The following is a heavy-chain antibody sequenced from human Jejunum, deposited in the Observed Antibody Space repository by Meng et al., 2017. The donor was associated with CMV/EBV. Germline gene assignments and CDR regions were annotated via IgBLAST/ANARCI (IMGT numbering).Heavy chain of an antibody. CDR3: ARVVKGGNYLEY. CDR1: GFTFDTYG. CDR2: ISISSYT. J-gene: IGHJ4*02. V-gene: IGHV3-21*01. Sequence: CATSGFTFDTYGMSWVRQAPGKGLGLVSSISISSYTYYADSVKGRFTISRDNAKNSLYLQMNSLRAEDTAVYYCARVVKGGNYLEYWGQGTLVTVSS. D-gene: IGHD4-23*01.